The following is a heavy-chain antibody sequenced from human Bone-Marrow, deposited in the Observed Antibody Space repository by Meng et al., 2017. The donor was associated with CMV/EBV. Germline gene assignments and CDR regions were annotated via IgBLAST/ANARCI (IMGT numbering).Heavy chain of an antibody. CDR1: GFTFSSYW. Sequence: GESLKISCAASGFTFSSYWMSWVRQAPGKGLEWVANIKQDGSEKYYVDSVKGRFTISRDNAKNSLYLQMNSLRAEDTAVYYCAREGITFGGVIGGFAPWGQGTRVTGSS. J-gene: IGHJ5*02. V-gene: IGHV3-7*01. D-gene: IGHD3-16*02. CDR2: IKQDGSEK. CDR3: AREGITFGGVIGGFAP.